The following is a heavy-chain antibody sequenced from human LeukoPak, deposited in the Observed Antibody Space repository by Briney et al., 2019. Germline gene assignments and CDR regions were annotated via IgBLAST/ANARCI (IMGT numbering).Heavy chain of an antibody. CDR3: ARDQNYVSARGFLDY. D-gene: IGHD3-10*01. V-gene: IGHV1-46*01. J-gene: IGHJ4*02. Sequence: ASVNVSCKASVYTFTSYYIHWVPQAPGQGLEWMGIINPSGGSITYAQKFLGRVTMTRDTSTSTVYMDLSSLRSEDTAVFYCARDQNYVSARGFLDYWGQGTLVTVSS. CDR2: INPSGGSI. CDR1: VYTFTSYY.